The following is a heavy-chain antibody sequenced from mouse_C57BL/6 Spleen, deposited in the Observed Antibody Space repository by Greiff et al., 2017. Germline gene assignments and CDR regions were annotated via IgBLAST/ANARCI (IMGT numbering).Heavy chain of an antibody. CDR3: ARENYGSSYDYAMDY. V-gene: IGHV1-82*01. D-gene: IGHD1-1*01. CDR2: IYPGDGDT. CDR1: GYAFSSSW. Sequence: QVQLQQSGPELVKPGASVKISCKASGYAFSSSWMNWVKQRPGKGLEWIGRIYPGDGDTNYNGKFKGKATLTADKSSSTAYMQRSSLTSEDSAVSLCARENYGSSYDYAMDYWGQGTSVTVSS. J-gene: IGHJ4*01.